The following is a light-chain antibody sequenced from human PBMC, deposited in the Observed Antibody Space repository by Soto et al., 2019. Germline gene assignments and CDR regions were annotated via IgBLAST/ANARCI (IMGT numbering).Light chain of an antibody. J-gene: IGKJ2*01. CDR2: GAS. CDR3: QQYGSSPYT. Sequence: EIVLTQSPGTLSLSPGERATLSCRASQSFSSSLLAWYQQKPGQAPRLLIYGASSRATGIPDRFSGSGSGTDFTLTISRLEPEDFAVYYCQQYGSSPYTFGQGTKLEIK. V-gene: IGKV3-20*01. CDR1: QSFSSSL.